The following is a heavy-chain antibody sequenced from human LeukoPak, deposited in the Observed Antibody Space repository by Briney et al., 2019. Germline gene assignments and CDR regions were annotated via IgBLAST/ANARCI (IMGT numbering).Heavy chain of an antibody. J-gene: IGHJ4*02. CDR2: IKQNGSEK. CDR1: RFTPSNYW. CDR3: PRTVTAIGYFDY. Sequence: GRSLRLSCAPSRFTPSNYWMSWVRPPPGKGLEWVVNIKQNGSEKSYVDSGKGRFIISRDNAKTSLYLQMNSLRAEDTAVYYCPRTVTAIGYFDYWGQGTLVTVSS. V-gene: IGHV3-7*01. D-gene: IGHD2-21*02.